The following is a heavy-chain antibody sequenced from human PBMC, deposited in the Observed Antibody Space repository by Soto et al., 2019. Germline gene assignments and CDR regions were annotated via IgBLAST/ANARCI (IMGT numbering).Heavy chain of an antibody. V-gene: IGHV1-18*01. CDR2: ISAYNGNT. CDR3: ARGAPLDYDFWSGYSLDYYYGMDV. CDR1: GYTFTSYG. D-gene: IGHD3-3*01. J-gene: IGHJ6*02. Sequence: ASVKVSCKASGYTFTSYGISWVRQAPGQGLEWMGWISAYNGNTNYAQKLQGRVTMTTDTSTSTAYMELRSLRSDDTAVYYCARGAPLDYDFWSGYSLDYYYGMDVWGRGTTVTVSS.